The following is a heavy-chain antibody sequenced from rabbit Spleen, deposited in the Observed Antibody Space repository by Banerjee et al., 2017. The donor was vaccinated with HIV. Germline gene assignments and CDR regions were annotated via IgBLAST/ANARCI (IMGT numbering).Heavy chain of an antibody. CDR2: IDTGSSGFT. V-gene: IGHV1S45*01. CDR1: GVSFSGDSY. CDR3: ARDSGSSFSSYGMDL. J-gene: IGHJ6*01. D-gene: IGHD8-1*01. Sequence: QEQLEESGGDLVKPEGSLTLTCIASGVSFSGDSYMCWVRQAPGKGLEWIACIDTGSSGFTYFASWAKGRFTISKTSSTTVTLQMTSLTAADTATYFCARDSGSSFSSYGMDLWGPGTLVTVS.